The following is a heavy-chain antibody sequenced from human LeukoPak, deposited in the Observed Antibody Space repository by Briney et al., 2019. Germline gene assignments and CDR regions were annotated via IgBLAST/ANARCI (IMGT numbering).Heavy chain of an antibody. Sequence: GGSLRLSCAASGFTFDDYTMHWVRQAPGKGLEWVSLISWDGGSTYYADSVKGRFTISRDISKNTVYLQMNSLKAEDTAVYYCAKDGVVRGLGPYYFDSWGQGSLVTVSS. CDR2: ISWDGGST. CDR1: GFTFDDYT. J-gene: IGHJ4*02. D-gene: IGHD3-10*01. V-gene: IGHV3-43*01. CDR3: AKDGVVRGLGPYYFDS.